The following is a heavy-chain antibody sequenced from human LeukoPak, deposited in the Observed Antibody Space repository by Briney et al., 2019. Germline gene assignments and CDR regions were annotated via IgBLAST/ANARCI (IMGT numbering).Heavy chain of an antibody. D-gene: IGHD5-18*01. CDR3: AKDRYSYAYEYFDC. V-gene: IGHV3-74*01. J-gene: IGHJ4*02. Sequence: PGGSLRLSCAASGFTFSSYWMHWVRQAPGKGLVWVSRINGDGSSTNYADSVKGRFTISRDNSKNTLYLQMNSLRAEDTAVYYCAKDRYSYAYEYFDCWGQGTLVTVSS. CDR1: GFTFSSYW. CDR2: INGDGSST.